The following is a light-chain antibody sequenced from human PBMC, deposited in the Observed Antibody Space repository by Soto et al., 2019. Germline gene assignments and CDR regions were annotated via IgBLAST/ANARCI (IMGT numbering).Light chain of an antibody. Sequence: QSVLTQPPSVSGAPGQRVTISCTGSSSNIGAGYDGHWYQQLPGTAPKLLIYGNSNRPSGVPDRFSGSKSGTSASLAITGLQAEDEADYHCQSYDSSLSGSVVFGGGTKLTVL. CDR1: SSNIGAGYD. CDR2: GNS. CDR3: QSYDSSLSGSVV. J-gene: IGLJ2*01. V-gene: IGLV1-40*01.